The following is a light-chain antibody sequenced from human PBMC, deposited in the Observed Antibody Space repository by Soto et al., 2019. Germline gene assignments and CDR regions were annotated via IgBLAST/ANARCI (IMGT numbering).Light chain of an antibody. CDR2: DAS. CDR3: QQRSNWPL. Sequence: EIVLTQSPATLSLSPGERATLSCRASQAVSSYLAWYQQKPGQAPRLLIYDASKRATDIPARFSGSGSGTDFTLTISNLEPEDLAVYFCQQRSNWPLFGQGTRLEIK. J-gene: IGKJ5*01. CDR1: QAVSSY. V-gene: IGKV3-11*01.